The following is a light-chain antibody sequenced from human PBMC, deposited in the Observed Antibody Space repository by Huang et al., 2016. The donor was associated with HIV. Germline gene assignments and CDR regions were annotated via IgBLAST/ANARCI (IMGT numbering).Light chain of an antibody. Sequence: EIVMTQSPATLSVSPGERATLSCRASQSVSSNLAWYQQKPGQAPRLLIYGASTRAPGIPARFSGSGSGTEFTLTISSLQSEDFAVYYCQQYNNWPPSITFGQGTRLEI. CDR3: QQYNNWPPSIT. CDR2: GAS. J-gene: IGKJ5*01. V-gene: IGKV3-15*01. CDR1: QSVSSN.